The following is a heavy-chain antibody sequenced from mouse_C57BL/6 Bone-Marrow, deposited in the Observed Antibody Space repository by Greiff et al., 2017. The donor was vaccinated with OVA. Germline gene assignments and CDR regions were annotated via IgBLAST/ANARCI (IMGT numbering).Heavy chain of an antibody. Sequence: QVQLQQPGAELVKPGASVKLSCKASGYTFTSYWMHWVKQRPGQGLEWIGMIHPNSGSTNYNEKFKGKATFTADTSSNTAYMQLSSLTTEDSAIYYCARWGHYYGSSPYWYFDVWGTGTTVTVSS. CDR3: ARWGHYYGSSPYWYFDV. D-gene: IGHD1-1*01. V-gene: IGHV1-64*01. CDR2: IHPNSGST. J-gene: IGHJ1*03. CDR1: GYTFTSYW.